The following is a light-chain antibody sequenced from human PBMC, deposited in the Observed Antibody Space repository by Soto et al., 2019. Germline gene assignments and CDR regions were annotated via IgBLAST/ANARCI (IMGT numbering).Light chain of an antibody. Sequence: IQLTQSPSSLSASVGDRVTVTCRASQSINIYLNWYQQKPGKAPTLLIYAASSLQSGVPSRFSGGGSRTDFTLTISSLQTEDFATYYCQQSYRSPYTFSQGTKLEI. CDR2: AAS. J-gene: IGKJ2*01. V-gene: IGKV1-39*01. CDR1: QSINIY. CDR3: QQSYRSPYT.